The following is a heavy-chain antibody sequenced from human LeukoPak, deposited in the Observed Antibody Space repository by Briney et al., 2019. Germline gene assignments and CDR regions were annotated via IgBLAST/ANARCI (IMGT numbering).Heavy chain of an antibody. V-gene: IGHV3-9*01. D-gene: IGHD1-20*01. Sequence: GGALRLSCAASGFTFDDYAMYWVRQAPGKGVEWGSGISWNSGSRVYADSVKGRFTISRDNAKNSLYLQMNSLRAEDTALYYCAKDGDSRGLTHFDYWGQGTLVTVSS. CDR3: AKDGDSRGLTHFDY. J-gene: IGHJ4*02. CDR1: GFTFDDYA. CDR2: ISWNSGSR.